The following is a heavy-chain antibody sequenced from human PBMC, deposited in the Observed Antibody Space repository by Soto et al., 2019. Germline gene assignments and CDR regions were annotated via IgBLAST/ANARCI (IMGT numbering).Heavy chain of an antibody. D-gene: IGHD1-1*01. CDR1: GYTFTDYD. CDR3: EGTTGY. Sequence: QVQVVQSRAEVKRPGASVRVSCKASGYTFTDYDINWVRQATGQGLEWMGWMSPDSGNTGYAQQFQGRVTMTRNTSISTAYMELSSLRSEDTAVYYCEGTTGYWGQGTMVTVSS. CDR2: MSPDSGNT. V-gene: IGHV1-8*01. J-gene: IGHJ4*02.